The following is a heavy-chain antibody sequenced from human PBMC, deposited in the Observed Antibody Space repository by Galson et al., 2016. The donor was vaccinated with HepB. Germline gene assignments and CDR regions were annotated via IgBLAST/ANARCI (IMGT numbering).Heavy chain of an antibody. V-gene: IGHV1-2*02. CDR1: GYAFSDYY. CDR3: AKHNLYSSSSVGD. CDR2: LSPNSGDT. D-gene: IGHD6-6*01. J-gene: IGHJ4*02. Sequence: SVKVSCKASGYAFSDYYIHWVRQAPGQGPEWMGWLSPNSGDTNFAQNFQGRVTMTRDTSIRTVYMELRRLKSDDTAVYFCAKHNLYSSSSVGDWGQGTLVTVSS.